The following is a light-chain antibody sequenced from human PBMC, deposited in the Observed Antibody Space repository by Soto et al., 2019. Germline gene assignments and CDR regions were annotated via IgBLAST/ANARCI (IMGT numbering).Light chain of an antibody. J-gene: IGLJ3*02. Sequence: SYELTQPPSVSVAPGQTARITCGGNNIGSKSVHWDQQKPGQAPVLVVYDDSDRPSGITERFSGSNSGNTATLTISRVEAGDEADYYCQVWDSSSDHWVFGRGTKVTVL. V-gene: IGLV3-21*02. CDR2: DDS. CDR3: QVWDSSSDHWV. CDR1: NIGSKS.